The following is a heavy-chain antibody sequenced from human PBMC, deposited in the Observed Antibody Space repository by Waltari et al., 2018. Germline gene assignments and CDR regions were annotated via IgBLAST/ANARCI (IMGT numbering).Heavy chain of an antibody. J-gene: IGHJ3*02. CDR1: GFGLTIYW. D-gene: IGHD2-8*01. V-gene: IGHV3-7*01. CDR3: ARDDNINGASDAFDI. Sequence: EVSLMESGGDLAETGESLRLSCAASGFGLTIYWVRWVGQVPGKGMDWVANINESGSKKYYVDTVKARCTIVRDNAKNSVDLQMNSLRFEAAAVYYCARDDNINGASDAFDIWGQGTMVTLSS. CDR2: INESGSKK.